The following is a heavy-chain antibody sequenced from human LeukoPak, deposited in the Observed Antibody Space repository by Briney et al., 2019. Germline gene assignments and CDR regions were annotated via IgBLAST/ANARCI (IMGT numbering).Heavy chain of an antibody. D-gene: IGHD3-9*01. V-gene: IGHV3-74*01. CDR1: GFTFSGYW. Sequence: SGGSLRLSCAASGFTFSGYWMNWVRQGPVKGLVWVSRINGDGSFTSYADSVKGRFTNSRDNAKNSLYLQMNSLRADDTAVYYCARGGYDILTGTSFFDPWGQGTLVTVSS. CDR3: ARGGYDILTGTSFFDP. CDR2: INGDGSFT. J-gene: IGHJ5*02.